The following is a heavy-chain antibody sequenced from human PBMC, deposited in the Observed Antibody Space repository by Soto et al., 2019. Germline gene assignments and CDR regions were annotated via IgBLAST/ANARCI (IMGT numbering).Heavy chain of an antibody. CDR3: ARVRYYGSGSYYYYYGMDV. CDR1: GGSISSSSYY. D-gene: IGHD3-10*01. Sequence: SETLSLTCTVSGGSISSSSYYWGWIRQPPGKGLEWIGSIYYSGSTYYNPSLKSRVTISVDTSKNQFSLKLSSVTAADTAVYYCARVRYYGSGSYYYYYGMDVWGQGTTVT. J-gene: IGHJ6*02. V-gene: IGHV4-39*01. CDR2: IYYSGST.